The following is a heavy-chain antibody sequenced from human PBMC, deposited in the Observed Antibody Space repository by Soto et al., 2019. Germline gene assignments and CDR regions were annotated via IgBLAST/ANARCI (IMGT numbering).Heavy chain of an antibody. D-gene: IGHD6-19*01. J-gene: IGHJ4*02. CDR3: ARPSVPATRGPLDY. CDR2: ISYSGST. Sequence: SETLSLTCTVSGGSISGYYWSWIRQPPGKGLEWIGYISYSGSTNYNPSLKSRVTISLDTSKNQFSLRLSSVTAADTAVYYCARPSVPATRGPLDYWGQGALVTVSS. CDR1: GGSISGYY. V-gene: IGHV4-59*01.